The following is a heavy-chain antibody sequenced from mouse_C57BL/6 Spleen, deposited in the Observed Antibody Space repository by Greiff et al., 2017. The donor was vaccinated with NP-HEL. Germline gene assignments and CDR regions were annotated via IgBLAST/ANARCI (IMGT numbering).Heavy chain of an antibody. CDR3: AREGASLRSYFDY. Sequence: EVKLMESGGGLVKPGGSLKLSCAASGFTFSSYAMSWVRQTPEKRLEWVATISDGGSYTYYPDNVKGRFTISRDNAKNNLYLQMSHLKSEDTTMYYCAREGASLRSYFDYWGQGTTLTVSS. CDR1: GFTFSSYA. D-gene: IGHD1-1*01. V-gene: IGHV5-4*01. J-gene: IGHJ2*01. CDR2: ISDGGSYT.